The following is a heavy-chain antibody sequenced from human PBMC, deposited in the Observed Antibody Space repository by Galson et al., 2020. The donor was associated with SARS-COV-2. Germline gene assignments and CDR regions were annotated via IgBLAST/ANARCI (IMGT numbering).Heavy chain of an antibody. D-gene: IGHD3-3*01. CDR3: AKPKGGYDFRSGYPFDY. V-gene: IGHV3-23*01. CDR2: ISGSGGST. Sequence: GESLKISCAASGFTYSSYAMSWVRQAPGKGLEWVSAISGSGGSTYYADSVKGRFTISRVNSKNTLFLQMSGLRAEDTAVYYCAKPKGGYDFRSGYPFDYWGQGTLVTVSS. CDR1: GFTYSSYA. J-gene: IGHJ4*02.